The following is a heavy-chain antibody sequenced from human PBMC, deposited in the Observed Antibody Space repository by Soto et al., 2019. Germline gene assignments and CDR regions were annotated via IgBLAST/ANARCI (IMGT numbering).Heavy chain of an antibody. D-gene: IGHD7-27*01. CDR3: ARDGMGTIVGGMDV. J-gene: IGHJ6*02. CDR1: GGTFSNDA. V-gene: IGHV1-69*13. CDR2: IIPIYGTT. Sequence: ASVKVSCKTSGGTFSNDAISWVRQAPGQGLEWTGGIIPIYGTTHYAQKFQDRLKLTADESTGTAYMELSSLRSDDTGVYYCARDGMGTIVGGMDVWGQGTTVTVSS.